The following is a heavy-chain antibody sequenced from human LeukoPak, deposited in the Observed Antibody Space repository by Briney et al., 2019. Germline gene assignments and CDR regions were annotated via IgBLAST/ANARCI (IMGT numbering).Heavy chain of an antibody. V-gene: IGHV4-34*01. CDR3: ARSSNYYDSSGYYYAWFDP. Sequence: PSETLSLTCAVYGGSFSGYYWSWIRQPPGKALEWIGEINHSGSTNYNPSLKSRVTISVGTSKNQFSLKLSSVTAADTAVYYCARSSNYYDSSGYYYAWFDPWGQGTLVTVSS. J-gene: IGHJ5*02. CDR1: GGSFSGYY. D-gene: IGHD3-22*01. CDR2: INHSGST.